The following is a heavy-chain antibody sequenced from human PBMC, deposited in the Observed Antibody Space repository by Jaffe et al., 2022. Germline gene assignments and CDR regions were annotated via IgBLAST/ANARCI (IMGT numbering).Heavy chain of an antibody. CDR3: ARHARGHYYDSSGYYLDAFDI. Sequence: QVQLQESGPGLVKPSETLSLTCAVSGYSISSGYYWGWIRQPPGKGLEWIGSIYHSGSTYYNPSLKSRVTISVDTSKNQFSLKLSSVTAADTAVYYCARHARGHYYDSSGYYLDAFDIWGQGTMVTVSS. CDR2: IYHSGST. D-gene: IGHD3-22*01. V-gene: IGHV4-38-2*01. J-gene: IGHJ3*02. CDR1: GYSISSGYY.